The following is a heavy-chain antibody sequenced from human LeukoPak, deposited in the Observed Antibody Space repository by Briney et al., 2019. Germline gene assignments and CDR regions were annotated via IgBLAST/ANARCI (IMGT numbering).Heavy chain of an antibody. CDR2: ISYDGSNK. D-gene: IGHD3-3*01. CDR1: GFTFSSYA. J-gene: IGHJ4*02. CDR3: ASFGGAMIPIFY. V-gene: IGHV3-30-3*01. Sequence: GGSLRLSCAASGFTFSSYAMHWVRQAPGKGLGWVAVISYDGSNKYYADSVKGRFTISRDNSKNTLYLQMNSLRAEDTAVYYCASFGGAMIPIFYWGQGTLVTVSS.